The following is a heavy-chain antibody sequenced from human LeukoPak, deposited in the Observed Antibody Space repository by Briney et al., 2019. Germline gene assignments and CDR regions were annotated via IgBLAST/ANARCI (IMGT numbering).Heavy chain of an antibody. CDR1: GYTFTGYY. V-gene: IGHV1-2*02. D-gene: IGHD1-26*01. Sequence: WASVTVSCKASGYTFTGYYIHWLRQAPGQGLEWMGWINPNSGVTTYAQKFQGRVTMTRDTSISTAYMELSRLRSDDTAVYYCAREVPSSGSIDYWGQGTLVTVSS. CDR2: INPNSGVT. CDR3: AREVPSSGSIDY. J-gene: IGHJ4*02.